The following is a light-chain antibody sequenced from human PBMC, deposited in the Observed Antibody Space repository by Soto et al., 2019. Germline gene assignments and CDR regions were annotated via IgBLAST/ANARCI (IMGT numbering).Light chain of an antibody. V-gene: IGLV8-61*01. CDR2: STN. CDR1: SGSVSTNYY. CDR3: VLYMGGGISV. J-gene: IGLJ3*02. Sequence: QTVVTQEPSFSVSPGGTVTLTCGLSSGSVSTNYYPSWYQQTPGQAPRTLIYSTNTRSSGVPDRFSGSILGNRAALTITGAQADDESDYYCVLYMGGGISVFGGGTNLTVL.